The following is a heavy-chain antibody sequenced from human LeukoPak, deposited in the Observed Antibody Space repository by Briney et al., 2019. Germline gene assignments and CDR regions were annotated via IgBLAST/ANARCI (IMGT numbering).Heavy chain of an antibody. CDR3: ARGGSFHEFDI. J-gene: IGHJ3*02. V-gene: IGHV1-2*02. D-gene: IGHD3-10*01. CDR2: INTNTGGT. CDR1: GYRFTDYW. Sequence: ASVKVSCKASGYRFTDYWIQWVRQAPGQGLEWMGWINTNTGGTVYAQKFQGRVTMTRDTSLTTSYMDLSRLTSDDTAVYYCARGGSFHEFDIWGQGTMVIVSS.